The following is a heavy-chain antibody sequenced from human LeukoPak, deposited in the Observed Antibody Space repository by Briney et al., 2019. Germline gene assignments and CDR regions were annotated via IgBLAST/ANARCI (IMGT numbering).Heavy chain of an antibody. CDR2: INHSGST. Sequence: PSETLSLTCAVYGGSFSGYYWSWIRQPPGKGLEWIGEINHSGSTNYNPSLKSRVTISVDTSKNQFSLKLSSVTAADTAVYYCARGRQLVYYYYYMDVWGKGTTVTVSS. CDR1: GGSFSGYY. D-gene: IGHD6-6*01. CDR3: ARGRQLVYYYYYMDV. V-gene: IGHV4-34*01. J-gene: IGHJ6*03.